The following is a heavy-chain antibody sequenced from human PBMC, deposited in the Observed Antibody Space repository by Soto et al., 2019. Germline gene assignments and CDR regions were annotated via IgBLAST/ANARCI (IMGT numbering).Heavy chain of an antibody. CDR3: ARARYSKGDDY. CDR1: GGSISSGGYY. D-gene: IGHD6-13*01. Sequence: PSETLSLTCTVSGGSISSGGYYWSWIRQRPGKGLEWIGYIYYSGSTYYNPSLKSRVTISVDTSKNQFSLKLSSVTAADTAVYYCARARYSKGDDYWGQGTLVTVSS. CDR2: IYYSGST. J-gene: IGHJ4*02. V-gene: IGHV4-31*03.